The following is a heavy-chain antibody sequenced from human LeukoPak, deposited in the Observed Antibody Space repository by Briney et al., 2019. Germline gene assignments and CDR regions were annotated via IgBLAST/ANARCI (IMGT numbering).Heavy chain of an antibody. CDR3: ARDLSDWAVAGS. D-gene: IGHD6-19*01. CDR2: IKPDGTEQ. CDR1: GFTFSTYW. J-gene: IGHJ4*02. Sequence: GGSLRLSCAASGFTFSTYWMNWVRQAPGKGLEWVATIKPDGTEQYYLDSVKGRFTISRDNAKNSLSLQMNSLRAEDTAVYYCARDLSDWAVAGSWGQGTLVTVSS. V-gene: IGHV3-7*05.